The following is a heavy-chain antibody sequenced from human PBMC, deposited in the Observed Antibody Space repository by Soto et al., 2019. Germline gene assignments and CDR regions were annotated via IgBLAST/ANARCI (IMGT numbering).Heavy chain of an antibody. J-gene: IGHJ4*02. D-gene: IGHD1-26*01. Sequence: QVQLVQSGAEVKKPGASVKVSCKASGYTFTSYYVHWERQAPGQGLEWMGIINPSSSGTSYAQKFQGRVTMTSDTSTSTIYMELSSLRSDDTAVYYCARGPQDGRYSGSYLDYWGQGALVTVSS. V-gene: IGHV1-46*03. CDR3: ARGPQDGRYSGSYLDY. CDR1: GYTFTSYY. CDR2: INPSSSGT.